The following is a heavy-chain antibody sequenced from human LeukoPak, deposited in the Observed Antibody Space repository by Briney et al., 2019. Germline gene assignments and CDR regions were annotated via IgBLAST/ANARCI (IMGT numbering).Heavy chain of an antibody. CDR2: INPNSGGT. CDR3: ARGDYDFWSGYSY. Sequence: GASVKVSCKASGYTFTGYYMHWVRQAPGQGLEWMGRINPNSGGTNYAQKFQGRVTMTRDTSISTAYMELSRLRSDDTAVYYCARGDYDFWSGYSYWGQGTLVTVSS. D-gene: IGHD3-3*01. J-gene: IGHJ4*02. CDR1: GYTFTGYY. V-gene: IGHV1-2*06.